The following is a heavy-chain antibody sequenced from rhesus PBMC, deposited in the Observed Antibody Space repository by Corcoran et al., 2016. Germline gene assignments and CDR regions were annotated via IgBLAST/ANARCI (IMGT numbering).Heavy chain of an antibody. Sequence: QVQLQESGPGLVKPSETLSLTCPVSGYSISSNYWNWIRQPPGQGLEWLGSIFGSGGGTYLNPSLKSRVTLSVDTSKNQFSLKLSYVTAADTAVYYCSRSDEGYFDYWGQGVLVTVSS. V-gene: IGHV4S14*01. D-gene: IGHD3-9*01. CDR3: SRSDEGYFDY. CDR2: IFGSGGGT. CDR1: GYSISSNY. J-gene: IGHJ4*01.